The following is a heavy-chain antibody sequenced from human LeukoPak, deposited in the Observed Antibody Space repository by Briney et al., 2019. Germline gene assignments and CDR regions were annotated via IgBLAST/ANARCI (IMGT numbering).Heavy chain of an antibody. D-gene: IGHD3-10*01. J-gene: IGHJ4*02. Sequence: SQTLSLTCTVSGGSISSGDYYWSWIRQPPGKGLEWIGYIYYSGSTYYNPSLKSRLTISVDTSKNQFSLKLSSVTAADTAVYYCARAAFGPAGFDYWGQGTLVTVSS. CDR3: ARAAFGPAGFDY. CDR2: IYYSGST. V-gene: IGHV4-30-4*01. CDR1: GGSISSGDYY.